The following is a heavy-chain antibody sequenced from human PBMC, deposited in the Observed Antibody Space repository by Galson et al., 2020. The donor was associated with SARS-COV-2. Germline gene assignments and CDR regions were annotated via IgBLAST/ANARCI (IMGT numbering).Heavy chain of an antibody. CDR3: ATTWGVPHPIYYYYGMDV. J-gene: IGHJ6*02. Sequence: GGSLRLSCAASGFTFSSYGMHWVRQAPGKGLEWVAVISYDGRNKYYPDSVKGRFTISRDNSKNPLYLQMNSLRAEDTAVYYCATTWGVPHPIYYYYGMDVWGQGTTVTVSS. CDR1: GFTFSSYG. CDR2: ISYDGRNK. D-gene: IGHD3-16*01. V-gene: IGHV3-30*03.